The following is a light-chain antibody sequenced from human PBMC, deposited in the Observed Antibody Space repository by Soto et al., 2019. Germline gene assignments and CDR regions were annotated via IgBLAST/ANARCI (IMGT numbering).Light chain of an antibody. Sequence: EIVLTQSPGTLSLSPGERATLSCRASQNVTSRYLAWYQQKPGQAPRLLIFGAFSRATGIPDRFSGSGSGTDFTLTISRLEPGDFAVYYCQHYGTSHTFGQGTKLE. CDR2: GAF. J-gene: IGKJ2*01. CDR1: QNVTSRY. V-gene: IGKV3-20*01. CDR3: QHYGTSHT.